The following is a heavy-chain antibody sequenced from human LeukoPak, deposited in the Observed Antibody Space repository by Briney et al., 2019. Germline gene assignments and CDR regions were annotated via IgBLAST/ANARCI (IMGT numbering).Heavy chain of an antibody. J-gene: IGHJ4*02. CDR2: ISPKNGDT. V-gene: IGHV1-18*01. CDR1: NYNFSDYT. D-gene: IGHD4-17*01. Sequence: AAVKVSCKASNYNFSDYTINWVRQAPGQGLEWMGWISPKNGDTNPAQRFQGRVTMTTETSTTTAYMDLRNLTSDDTAVYFCARGPLSGDYYCDFWGQGTLVTVSS. CDR3: ARGPLSGDYYCDF.